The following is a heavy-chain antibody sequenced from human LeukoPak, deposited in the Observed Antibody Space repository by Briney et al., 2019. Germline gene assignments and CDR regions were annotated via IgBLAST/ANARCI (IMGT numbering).Heavy chain of an antibody. Sequence: GRSLRLPCAASGFTFSSYAMHWVRQAPGKGLEWVAVISYDGSNKYYADSVKGRFTISRDNSKNTLYLQMNSLRAEDTAVYYCARYGGYSSSWYDYYYYYGMDVWGQGTTVTVSS. CDR1: GFTFSSYA. CDR2: ISYDGSNK. CDR3: ARYGGYSSSWYDYYYYYGMDV. V-gene: IGHV3-30*04. J-gene: IGHJ6*02. D-gene: IGHD6-13*01.